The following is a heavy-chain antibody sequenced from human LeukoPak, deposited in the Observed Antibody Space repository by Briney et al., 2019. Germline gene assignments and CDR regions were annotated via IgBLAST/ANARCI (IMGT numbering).Heavy chain of an antibody. J-gene: IGHJ6*03. D-gene: IGHD5-24*01. CDR1: GYTFSHYG. Sequence: SVKVSCKASGYTFSHYGVNWVRQAPGQGLEWMGGIIPIFGTANYAQKFQGRVTITADESTSTAYMELSSLRSEDTAVYYCARDGDVRDDFAYYYMDVWGKGTTVSVSS. V-gene: IGHV1-69*13. CDR2: IIPIFGTA. CDR3: ARDGDVRDDFAYYYMDV.